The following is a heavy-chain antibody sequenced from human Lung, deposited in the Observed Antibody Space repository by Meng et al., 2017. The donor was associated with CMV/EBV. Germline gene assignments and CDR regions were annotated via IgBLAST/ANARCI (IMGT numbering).Heavy chain of an antibody. Sequence: GESLKISCAASGFTFNTYAMHWVRQAPGKGLEWVAVISYDGSNKYTADSVQGRLTISRDNSKNNLYLQMNSLTAEDTAVYYCVRDQGGESMIAVLIERFGMDVWGQRTTVTVSS. CDR1: GFTFNTYA. CDR2: ISYDGSNK. CDR3: VRDQGGESMIAVLIERFGMDV. D-gene: IGHD3-22*01. J-gene: IGHJ6*01. V-gene: IGHV3-30*04.